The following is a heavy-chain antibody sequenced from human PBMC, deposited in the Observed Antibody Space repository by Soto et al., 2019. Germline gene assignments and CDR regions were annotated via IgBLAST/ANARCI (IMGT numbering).Heavy chain of an antibody. J-gene: IGHJ6*02. CDR2: ISHSGST. Sequence: PSETLSLTCILYDGSFSDYYWGWIRQSPGKGLEWIGEISHSGSTNYTPSLKSRVTISIDASKNQFSLKLTSVTAADTAVHYCARGLRASFGVRLSYYYYGIDVWGQGTTVTVSS. V-gene: IGHV4-34*01. D-gene: IGHD3-10*01. CDR1: DGSFSDYY. CDR3: ARGLRASFGVRLSYYYYGIDV.